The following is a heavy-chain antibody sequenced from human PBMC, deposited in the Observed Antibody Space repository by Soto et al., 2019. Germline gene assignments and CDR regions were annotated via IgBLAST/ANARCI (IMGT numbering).Heavy chain of an antibody. CDR3: AKHAEYQLVSWFDP. J-gene: IGHJ5*02. D-gene: IGHD2-2*01. CDR1: RFSFSTYA. CDR2: LSAGRGIT. Sequence: PGGSLRLSCEVSRFSFSTYAVSWVRQFPGKGLEWVSGLSAGRGITSYAECGRGRFTISRDNSKDTLYLQIARVRAEDTAFYYCAKHAEYQLVSWFDPWGQGSLVTVSS. V-gene: IGHV3-23*01.